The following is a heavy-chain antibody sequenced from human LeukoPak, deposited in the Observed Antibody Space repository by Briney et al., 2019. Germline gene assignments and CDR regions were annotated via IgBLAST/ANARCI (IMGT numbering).Heavy chain of an antibody. D-gene: IGHD2-15*01. CDR3: AREEVVAAQFDY. J-gene: IGHJ4*02. Sequence: GGSLRLSCAASGYTFSSHWMSWVRQAPGKGLEWVANIKQDGSEKYYVDSVKGRFTISRDNAKNSLSLQLNSMRAEDTAVYYCAREEVVAAQFDYWGQGTLVTVSS. V-gene: IGHV3-7*01. CDR1: GYTFSSHW. CDR2: IKQDGSEK.